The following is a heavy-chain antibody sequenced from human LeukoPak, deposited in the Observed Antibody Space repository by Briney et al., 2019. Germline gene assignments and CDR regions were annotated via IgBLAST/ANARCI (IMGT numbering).Heavy chain of an antibody. D-gene: IGHD6-19*01. V-gene: IGHV3-30*18. Sequence: GGSLRLSCAASGFTFSSYGMHWVRQAPGKGREWVEVISYDGSNKYYADSVKGRFTISRDNSKNTLYLQMNSLRAEDTAVYYCAKEHERIAVAEYYCDYWGQGTLVTVSS. CDR3: AKEHERIAVAEYYCDY. CDR1: GFTFSSYG. CDR2: ISYDGSNK. J-gene: IGHJ4*02.